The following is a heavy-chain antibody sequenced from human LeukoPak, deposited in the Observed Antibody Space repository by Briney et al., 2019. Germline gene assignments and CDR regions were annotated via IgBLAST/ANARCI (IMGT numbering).Heavy chain of an antibody. J-gene: IGHJ4*02. V-gene: IGHV4-38-2*01. Sequence: SETLSLMCAVSGYSISSGYYWGWIRQRPGKGLDWIGSIYSSGSTSYTPTLKSRVTISVDTSKNQLSLKLSSVTAADTAVYYCARQTDDSSASPLDYWGQGTLVTVSS. D-gene: IGHD3-22*01. CDR3: ARQTDDSSASPLDY. CDR2: IYSSGST. CDR1: GYSISSGYY.